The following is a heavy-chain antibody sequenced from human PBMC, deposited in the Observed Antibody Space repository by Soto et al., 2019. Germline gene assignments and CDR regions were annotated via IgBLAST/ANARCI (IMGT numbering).Heavy chain of an antibody. CDR3: AMAGNYRYFDS. J-gene: IGHJ4*02. CDR2: VANSGTT. V-gene: IGHV4-59*01. D-gene: IGHD1-7*01. Sequence: PSVPLGLSCTVSGGSIISYHWSWIRQPPGKGLEWTGYVANSGTTNYNPSLKSRVTLSLDTSNNQFSLKLASVTAADTAVYYCAMAGNYRYFDSWGQGVLVTVSS. CDR1: GGSIISYH.